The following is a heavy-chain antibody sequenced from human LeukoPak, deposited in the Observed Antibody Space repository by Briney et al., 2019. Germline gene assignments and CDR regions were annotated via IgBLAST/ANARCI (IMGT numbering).Heavy chain of an antibody. CDR3: AKDHRLGDFMGFDY. V-gene: IGHV3-23*01. CDR2: IRGSGST. J-gene: IGHJ4*02. Sequence: GGSLRLSCEASGFAFSNYGMNWIRQAPGKGLEWVSGIRGSGSTFYADSVRGRFTTSRDNSKNTVFLQMNSLRVEDTAIYYCAKDHRLGDFMGFDYWGQGALVIVSS. CDR1: GFAFSNYG. D-gene: IGHD2-21*02.